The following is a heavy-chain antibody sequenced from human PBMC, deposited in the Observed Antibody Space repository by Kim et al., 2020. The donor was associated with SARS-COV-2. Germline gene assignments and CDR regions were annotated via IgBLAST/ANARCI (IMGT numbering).Heavy chain of an antibody. V-gene: IGHV1-18*01. CDR3: AREEGYYGSGSWDYYGMDV. Sequence: ASVKVSCKASGYTFTSYGISWVRQAPGQGLEWMGWISAYNGNTNYAQKLQGRVTMTTDTSTSTAYMELRSLRSDDTAVYYCAREEGYYGSGSWDYYGMDVWGQGTTVTVSS. D-gene: IGHD3-10*01. CDR2: ISAYNGNT. CDR1: GYTFTSYG. J-gene: IGHJ6*02.